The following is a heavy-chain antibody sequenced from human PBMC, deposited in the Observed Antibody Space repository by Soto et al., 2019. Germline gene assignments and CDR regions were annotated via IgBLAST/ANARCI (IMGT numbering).Heavy chain of an antibody. J-gene: IGHJ6*02. CDR2: IWYDGSNK. CDR1: GFTFSSYG. D-gene: IGHD3-10*01. CDR3: GRVGTYYYGSGSYCSDLRQIGYYYYYGMDV. Sequence: QVQLVESGGGVVQPGRSLRLSCAASGFTFSSYGMHWVRQAPGKGLEWVAVIWYDGSNKYYADSVKGRFTISRDNSKNKLYLQMNSRRAEVTAVYYCGRVGTYYYGSGSYCSDLRQIGYYYYYGMDVWGQGTTVTVSS. V-gene: IGHV3-33*01.